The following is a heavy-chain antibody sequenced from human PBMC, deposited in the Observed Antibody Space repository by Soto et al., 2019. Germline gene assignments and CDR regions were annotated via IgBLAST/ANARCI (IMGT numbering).Heavy chain of an antibody. Sequence: QVQLQESGPGLVKPSQTLSLTCTVSGGSISSGGYYWSWIRQHPGKGLEWIGYIYYSGSTYYNPSRKSRVTISVDPSKNQVSLKLSSVTAADPAVYYCASGRIAAALMDVWGQGTTVTVSS. CDR1: GGSISSGGYY. V-gene: IGHV4-31*03. CDR2: IYYSGST. D-gene: IGHD6-13*01. CDR3: ASGRIAAALMDV. J-gene: IGHJ6*02.